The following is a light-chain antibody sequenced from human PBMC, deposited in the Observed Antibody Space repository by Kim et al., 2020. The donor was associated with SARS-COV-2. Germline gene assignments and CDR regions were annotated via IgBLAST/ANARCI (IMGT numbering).Light chain of an antibody. CDR2: GKS. V-gene: IGLV3-19*01. J-gene: IGLJ3*02. Sequence: ALRQTVRITCKGDSRSNYYANGYQQKPGQAPIVVIYGKSNRPSGIPDRFSGSSSGNTASLIITGAQAEDEADYYCNSRDSSGHQLFGGGTQLTVL. CDR1: SRSNYY. CDR3: NSRDSSGHQL.